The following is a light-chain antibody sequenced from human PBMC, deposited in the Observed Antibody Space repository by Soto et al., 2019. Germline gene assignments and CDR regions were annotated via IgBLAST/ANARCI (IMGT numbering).Light chain of an antibody. Sequence: DIQMTQSPSSLSASVGDRLTITCRSSQSIGSYLNWYQHQPGKAPKLLIYAASSLQTGVPSRFSGSASGTDFTLTISSLQPEDFATYYCQQSSTTPWTFGQGTKVEI. CDR3: QQSSTTPWT. CDR1: QSIGSY. J-gene: IGKJ1*01. V-gene: IGKV1-39*01. CDR2: AAS.